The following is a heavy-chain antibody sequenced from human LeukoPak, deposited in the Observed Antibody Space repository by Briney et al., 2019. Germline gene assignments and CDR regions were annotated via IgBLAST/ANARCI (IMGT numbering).Heavy chain of an antibody. CDR3: AREGVHSLGGAFDI. CDR1: GFTFSSYD. Sequence: GGSLRLSCAASGFTFSSYDVHWVRQGTGKGLEWVSGIGTGGDPYYPGSVKGRFTISRENAENSLYLQMNSLRAGDTAVYYCAREGVHSLGGAFDIWGQGTMVTVSS. D-gene: IGHD3-10*01. V-gene: IGHV3-13*05. J-gene: IGHJ3*02. CDR2: IGTGGDP.